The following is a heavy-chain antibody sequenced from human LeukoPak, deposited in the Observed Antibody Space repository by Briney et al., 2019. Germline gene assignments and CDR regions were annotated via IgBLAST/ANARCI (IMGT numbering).Heavy chain of an antibody. CDR1: GGSITSYY. V-gene: IGHV4-59*01. J-gene: IGHJ4*02. D-gene: IGHD4-17*01. Sequence: PSETLSLTCTVSGGSITSYYWSWLRQPPGKGLEWMGNIYFTGSTNYNPSLKSRVTISMHTSKNQFSLRLSSVTAADTAVYYCVREYNGDSTDYWGQGTLVTVSS. CDR3: VREYNGDSTDY. CDR2: IYFTGST.